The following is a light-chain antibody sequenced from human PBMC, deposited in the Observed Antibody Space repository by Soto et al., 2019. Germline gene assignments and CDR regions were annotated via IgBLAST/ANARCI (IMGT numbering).Light chain of an antibody. CDR1: QSVNSN. CDR2: GAS. V-gene: IGKV3-15*01. Sequence: ETVMTQSPATLSVSSGERATLSCRASQSVNSNLAWYQQKLGQAPRVLIFGASTRATGIPARFSGSGSGTEFTLTISSLQSEDFAVYFCQQYNNWPPVTFGPGTMVDI. CDR3: QQYNNWPPVT. J-gene: IGKJ3*01.